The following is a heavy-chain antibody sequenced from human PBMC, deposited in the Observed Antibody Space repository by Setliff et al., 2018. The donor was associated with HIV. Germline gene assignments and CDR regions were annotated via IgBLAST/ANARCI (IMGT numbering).Heavy chain of an antibody. J-gene: IGHJ4*02. V-gene: IGHV4-61*02. CDR2: IYTSGNT. CDR1: GGSISSGSYY. D-gene: IGHD5-18*01. Sequence: TLSLTCTVSGGSISSGSYYWNWIRQPAGKGLEWIGRIYTSGNTHYNPSLKSRVTMSVDTSKNQFSLRLSSVTAADTAVYYCARDQKGYSYGYFDSWGQGTLVTVSS. CDR3: ARDQKGYSYGYFDS.